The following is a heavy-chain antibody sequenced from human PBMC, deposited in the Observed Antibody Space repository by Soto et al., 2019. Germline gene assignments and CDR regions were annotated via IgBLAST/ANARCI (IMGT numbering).Heavy chain of an antibody. CDR3: AKRVRTGTRRYYYYYMDV. CDR2: ISGSGGST. D-gene: IGHD1-1*01. V-gene: IGHV3-23*01. J-gene: IGHJ6*03. Sequence: GGSLRLSCAASGFTFSSYAMSWVRQAPGKGLEWVSAISGSGGSTYYADSVKGRFTISRDNSKNTLYLQMNSLRAEDTAVYYCAKRVRTGTRRYYYYYMDVWGKGTTVTVSS. CDR1: GFTFSSYA.